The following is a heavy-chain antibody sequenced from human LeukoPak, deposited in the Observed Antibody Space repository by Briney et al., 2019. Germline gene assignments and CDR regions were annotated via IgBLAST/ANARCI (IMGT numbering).Heavy chain of an antibody. J-gene: IGHJ6*03. D-gene: IGHD6-13*01. CDR1: GGSISSSSYY. CDR3: ARVVEHHSSWSDYYYYYMDV. Sequence: SETLSLTSTVSGGSISSSSYYWGWIRQPPGKGLEWIGSIYYSGSTYYNPSLKSRVTISVDTSKNQFSLKLSSVTAADTAVYYCARVVEHHSSWSDYYYYYMDVWGKGTTVTVSS. V-gene: IGHV4-39*07. CDR2: IYYSGST.